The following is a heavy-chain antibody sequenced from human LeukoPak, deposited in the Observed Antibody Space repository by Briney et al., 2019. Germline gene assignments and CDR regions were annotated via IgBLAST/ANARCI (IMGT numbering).Heavy chain of an antibody. Sequence: GGSLRLSCAASGFTFSSFEMNWVRQAPGKGLEWVSAISGSGGSTYYADSVKGRFTISRDNSKNTLYLQMNSLRAEDTAVYYCAKAANEWELLAGYFDYWGQGTLVTVSS. CDR1: GFTFSSFE. CDR2: ISGSGGST. J-gene: IGHJ4*02. D-gene: IGHD1-26*01. CDR3: AKAANEWELLAGYFDY. V-gene: IGHV3-23*01.